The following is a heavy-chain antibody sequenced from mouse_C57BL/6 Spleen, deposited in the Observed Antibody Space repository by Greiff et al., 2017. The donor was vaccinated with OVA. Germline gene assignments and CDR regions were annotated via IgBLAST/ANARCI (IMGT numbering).Heavy chain of an antibody. CDR3: AKIYYDYDYYAMDD. V-gene: IGHV5-17*01. CDR1: GFTFSDYG. D-gene: IGHD2-4*01. Sequence: EVQLVESGGGLVKPGGSLKLSCAASGFTFSDYGMHWVRQAPEKGLEWVAYISSGSSTIYYADTVKGRFTISRDNAKNTLFLQMTSLRSEDTAMYYCAKIYYDYDYYAMDDWGQGTSVTVSS. J-gene: IGHJ4*01. CDR2: ISSGSSTI.